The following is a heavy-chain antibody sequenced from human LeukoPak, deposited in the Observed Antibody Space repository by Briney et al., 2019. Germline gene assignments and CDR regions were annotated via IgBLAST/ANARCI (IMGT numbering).Heavy chain of an antibody. V-gene: IGHV3-15*01. Sequence: PGGSLRLSCAVSGFTFGTYWMTWVRQAPGKGLEWVGRIKSKTDGGTTDYAAPVKGRFIISRDDSENTLYLQMNSLKTEDTAVYYCTRTFRTAHFDHWGQGTPVTVSS. D-gene: IGHD1/OR15-1a*01. CDR1: GFTFGTYW. CDR2: IKSKTDGGTT. CDR3: TRTFRTAHFDH. J-gene: IGHJ4*02.